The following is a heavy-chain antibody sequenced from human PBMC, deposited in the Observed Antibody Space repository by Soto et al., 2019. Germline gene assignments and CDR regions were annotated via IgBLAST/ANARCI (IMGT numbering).Heavy chain of an antibody. J-gene: IGHJ4*02. CDR3: AKLHLGELSSIDY. D-gene: IGHD3-16*02. V-gene: IGHV1-69*02. Sequence: ASVKVSCKASGGTFSSYTISWVRQAPGQGLEWMGRIIPILGIANYAQKFQGRVTITADKSTSTAYMELSSLRSEDTAVYYCAKLHLGELSSIDYWGQGTLVTVSS. CDR1: GGTFSSYT. CDR2: IIPILGIA.